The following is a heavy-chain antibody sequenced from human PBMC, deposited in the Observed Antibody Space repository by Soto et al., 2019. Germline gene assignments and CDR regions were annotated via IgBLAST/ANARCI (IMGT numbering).Heavy chain of an antibody. Sequence: GGSLRLSCAASGFTFSSYAMSWVRQAPGKGLEWVSAISGSGGSTYYTDSVKGRFTISRDNSKNTLYLQMNSLRAEDTAVYYCARGGNEQLVLELDYWGQGTLVTVSS. CDR3: ARGGNEQLVLELDY. CDR2: ISGSGGST. CDR1: GFTFSSYA. J-gene: IGHJ4*02. D-gene: IGHD6-6*01. V-gene: IGHV3-23*01.